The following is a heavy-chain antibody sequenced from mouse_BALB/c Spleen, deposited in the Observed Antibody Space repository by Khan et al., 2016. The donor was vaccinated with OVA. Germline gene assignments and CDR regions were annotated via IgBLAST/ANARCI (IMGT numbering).Heavy chain of an antibody. Sequence: VQLKQSGPELVKPGASVKISCKASGYSFTGYFMNWVLQSPGKSLEWIGRINPHIGETFYNQQFKGKAILTVDASSSTAHMVLRSLASEDSTVYYCARIYDSDFDYWGQGTTLTVSS. CDR1: GYSFTGYF. CDR2: INPHIGET. V-gene: IGHV1-20*02. D-gene: IGHD1-1*01. J-gene: IGHJ2*01. CDR3: ARIYDSDFDY.